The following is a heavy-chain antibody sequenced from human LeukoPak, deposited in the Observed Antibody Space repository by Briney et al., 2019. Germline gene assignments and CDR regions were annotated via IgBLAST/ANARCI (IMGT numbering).Heavy chain of an antibody. Sequence: SETLSLTCTVSGGSISSSSYYWGWIRQPPGKGLEWIGSIYYSGSTYYNPSLKSRVTISVDTSKNQFSLKLSSVTAADTAVYYCARLTSKRWFDPWGQGTLVTVSS. D-gene: IGHD1-14*01. CDR2: IYYSGST. CDR1: GGSISSSSYY. V-gene: IGHV4-39*07. CDR3: ARLTSKRWFDP. J-gene: IGHJ5*02.